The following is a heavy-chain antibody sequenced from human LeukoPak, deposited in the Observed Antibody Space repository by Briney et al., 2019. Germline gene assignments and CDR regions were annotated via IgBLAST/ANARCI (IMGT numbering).Heavy chain of an antibody. D-gene: IGHD6-19*01. CDR1: GFTFITYS. Sequence: GGSLRLSCAASGFTFITYSMPWVRQAPGRGLEWVSAITGSGAFTDYADSVKGRFTISRDNPKNTLQLQMNSLRAEDTAVYYCAKRTAESSGYFDYWGQGTLVTVSS. CDR2: ITGSGAFT. V-gene: IGHV3-23*01. J-gene: IGHJ4*02. CDR3: AKRTAESSGYFDY.